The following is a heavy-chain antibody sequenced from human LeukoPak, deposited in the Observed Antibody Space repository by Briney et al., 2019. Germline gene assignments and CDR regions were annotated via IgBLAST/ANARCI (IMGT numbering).Heavy chain of an antibody. CDR3: AASPYYYDSSGYYH. CDR1: GFTFTSSA. J-gene: IGHJ5*02. Sequence: SVKVSCKASGFTFTSSAMQWVRQARGQRLEWIGWIVVGSGNTNYARKFQERVTITRDMSTSTAYMELSGLRSEDTAVYYCAASPYYYDSSGYYHWGQGTLVTVSS. V-gene: IGHV1-58*02. CDR2: IVVGSGNT. D-gene: IGHD3-22*01.